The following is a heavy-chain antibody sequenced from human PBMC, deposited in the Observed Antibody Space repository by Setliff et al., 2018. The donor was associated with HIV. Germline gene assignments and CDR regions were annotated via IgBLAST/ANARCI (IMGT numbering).Heavy chain of an antibody. CDR3: ARGVVVAATRWFDP. J-gene: IGHJ5*02. V-gene: IGHV4-39*07. CDR2: IYYSGST. Sequence: PSETLSLTCTVSGGSMSSSSYYWGWIRQPPGKGLEWIGSIYYSGSTYYNPSLKSRVTISVDTSKNQFSLKLSSVTAADTAVYYCARGVVVAATRWFDPWGQGTLVTVSS. D-gene: IGHD2-15*01. CDR1: GGSMSSSSYY.